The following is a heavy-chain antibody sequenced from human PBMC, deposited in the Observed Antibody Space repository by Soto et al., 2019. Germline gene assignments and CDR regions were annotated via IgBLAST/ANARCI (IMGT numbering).Heavy chain of an antibody. J-gene: IGHJ6*02. CDR3: ARAYSKKWTKDV. CDR2: IIPIFGTA. V-gene: IGHV1-69*13. CDR1: GGTFSSYA. D-gene: IGHD6-13*01. Sequence: ASVKVSCKASGGTFSSYAISWVRQAPGQGLEWMGGIIPIFGTANYAQKFQGRVTITADESTSTAYMELSSLRSEDTAVYYCARAYSKKWTKDVWGQGTTVTVSS.